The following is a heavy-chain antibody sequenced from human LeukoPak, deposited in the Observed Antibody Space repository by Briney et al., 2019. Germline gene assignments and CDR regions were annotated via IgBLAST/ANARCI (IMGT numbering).Heavy chain of an antibody. CDR1: GGTFSSYT. D-gene: IGHD6-6*01. CDR2: IIPIFGTA. CDR3: ASAAVSSIAARLDY. Sequence: GASVKVSCKASGGTFSSYTISWVRQAPGQGLEWMGGIIPIFGTANYAQKFQGRVTITTDESTSTAYMELSSLRSEDTAVYYCASAAVSSIAARLDYWGQGTLVTVSS. V-gene: IGHV1-69*05. J-gene: IGHJ4*02.